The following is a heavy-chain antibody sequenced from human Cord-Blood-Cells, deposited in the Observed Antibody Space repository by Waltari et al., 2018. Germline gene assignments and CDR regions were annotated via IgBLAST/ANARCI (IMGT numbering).Heavy chain of an antibody. V-gene: IGHV4-34*01. D-gene: IGHD3-3*01. J-gene: IGHJ6*03. CDR3: AREYAEYDFWSGYYKTFYYMDV. CDR2: INHSGST. CDR1: GGSFSGYF. Sequence: QVQLQQWGAGLLKPSETLSLTCAVYGGSFSGYFLSWIRQPPGKGLEWIGEINHSGSTNYNPSLKSRVTISVDTSKNQFSLKLSSVTAADTAVYYCAREYAEYDFWSGYYKTFYYMDVWGKGTTVTVSS.